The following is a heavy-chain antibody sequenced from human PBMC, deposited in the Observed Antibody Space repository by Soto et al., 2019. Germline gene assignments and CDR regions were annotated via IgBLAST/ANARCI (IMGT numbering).Heavy chain of an antibody. Sequence: EVQLVESGGGLVQPGGSLRLSCAASGFTFSSYTMNWVRQAPGKGLEWVSYISSSSSTIYYADSVKGLFTISRDNAKNSLYLQMNSLGAEDTAVYYCATYGDYLSDYWGQGPLVTVSS. CDR2: ISSSSSTI. J-gene: IGHJ4*02. CDR3: ATYGDYLSDY. V-gene: IGHV3-48*01. D-gene: IGHD4-17*01. CDR1: GFTFSSYT.